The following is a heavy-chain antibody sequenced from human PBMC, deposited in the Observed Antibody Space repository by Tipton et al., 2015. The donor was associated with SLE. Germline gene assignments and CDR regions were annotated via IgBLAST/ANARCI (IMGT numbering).Heavy chain of an antibody. V-gene: IGHV3-30-3*01. CDR2: ISYDGSNK. Sequence: SLRLSCAASGFTFSSYAMHWVRQAPGKGLEWVAVISYDGSNKYYADSVKGRFTISRDNSKNTLYLQMNSLRAEDTAVYYCAKGAYSSGWRVGAFDIWGQGTMVTVSS. D-gene: IGHD6-19*01. CDR1: GFTFSSYA. CDR3: AKGAYSSGWRVGAFDI. J-gene: IGHJ3*02.